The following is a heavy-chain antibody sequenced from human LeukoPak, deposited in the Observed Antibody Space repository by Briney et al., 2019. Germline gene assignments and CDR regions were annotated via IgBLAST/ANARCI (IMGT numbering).Heavy chain of an antibody. J-gene: IGHJ4*02. D-gene: IGHD3-22*01. CDR2: IYYSGST. Sequence: PSETLSLTCTVSGGSISSYYWSWIRQPPGKGLEWIGYIYYSGSTNYNPSLKSRVTISVDTSKNQFSLKLSSVTAADTAVYYCATGPRYYYDSSGRNSNLYYFDYWGQGTLVTVSS. CDR1: GGSISSYY. V-gene: IGHV4-59*01. CDR3: ATGPRYYYDSSGRNSNLYYFDY.